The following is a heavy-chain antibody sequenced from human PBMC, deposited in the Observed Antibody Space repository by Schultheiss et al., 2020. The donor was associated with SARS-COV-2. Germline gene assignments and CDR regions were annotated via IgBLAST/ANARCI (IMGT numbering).Heavy chain of an antibody. CDR1: GFTFSNSA. CDR2: ISYDGNNK. J-gene: IGHJ4*02. Sequence: GGSLRLSCAASGFTFSNSAMHWVRQAPGKGLEWVAVISYDGNNKYYADSVKGRFTISRDNSKNTLYVQMNSLRAEDTAVYYCARDRGMANRAIDYWGQGTLVTVSS. D-gene: IGHD5-24*01. V-gene: IGHV3-30*01. CDR3: ARDRGMANRAIDY.